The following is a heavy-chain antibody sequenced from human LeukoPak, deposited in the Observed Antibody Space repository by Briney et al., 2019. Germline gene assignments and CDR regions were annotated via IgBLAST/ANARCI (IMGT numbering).Heavy chain of an antibody. J-gene: IGHJ4*02. CDR3: ARLVRGWYSSSY. Sequence: SETLSLTCTVSGDSISVNFYYWGWIRQPPGKGLEWIGEINHSGSTNYNPSLKSRVTISVDTSKNQFSLKLSSVTAADTAVYYCARLVRGWYSSSYWGQGTLVTVSS. V-gene: IGHV4-39*07. CDR1: GDSISVNFYY. D-gene: IGHD6-19*01. CDR2: INHSGST.